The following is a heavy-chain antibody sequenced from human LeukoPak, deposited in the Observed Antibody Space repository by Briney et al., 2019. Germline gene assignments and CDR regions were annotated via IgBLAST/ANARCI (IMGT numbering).Heavy chain of an antibody. CDR1: GGSFSGYY. V-gene: IGHV4-34*01. D-gene: IGHD4-17*01. CDR3: ARGSDGDYVGQYYYYGMDV. Sequence: SESLSLTCAVYGGSFSGYYWSWIRQPPGEGLEWIGEINHSVSTNYNPSLKKRLTISVDTSKNQFSLKLSSETAADTAVYYCARGSDGDYVGQYYYYGMDVWGQGTTVTVSS. CDR2: INHSVST. J-gene: IGHJ6*02.